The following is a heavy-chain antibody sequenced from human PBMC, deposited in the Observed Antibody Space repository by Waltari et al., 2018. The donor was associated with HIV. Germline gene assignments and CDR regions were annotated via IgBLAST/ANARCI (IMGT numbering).Heavy chain of an antibody. V-gene: IGHV3-72*01. D-gene: IGHD3-16*01. CDR2: IRHKVRSYPT. J-gene: IGHJ3*02. Sequence: EVQLVESGGGLVQPGGSLRLYCVGSGFRFSDHQMDWVRQAPGKWLEWIARIRHKVRSYPTEYAASVKGRFTISRDDSKNSLYLQMNSLKTEDTAVYYCARSPEGVFAFEMWGQGTMVTVSS. CDR3: ARSPEGVFAFEM. CDR1: GFRFSDHQ.